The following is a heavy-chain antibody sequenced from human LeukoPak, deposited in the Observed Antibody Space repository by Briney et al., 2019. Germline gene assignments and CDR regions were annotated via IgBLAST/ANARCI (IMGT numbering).Heavy chain of an antibody. J-gene: IGHJ3*02. Sequence: ASVKVSCKASGYTFTSYGISWVRQAPGQGLEWMGWINTDNGNTNYAQKLQGRVTMTTDTSTNTAYMELRSLRSDDTAVYYCARDRRYFDWLLSIRDAFDIWGQGTMVTVSS. CDR1: GYTFTSYG. V-gene: IGHV1-18*01. CDR2: INTDNGNT. D-gene: IGHD3-9*01. CDR3: ARDRRYFDWLLSIRDAFDI.